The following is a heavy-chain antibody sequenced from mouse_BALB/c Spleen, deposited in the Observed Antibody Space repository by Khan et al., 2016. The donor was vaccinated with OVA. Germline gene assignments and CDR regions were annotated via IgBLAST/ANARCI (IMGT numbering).Heavy chain of an antibody. CDR1: GYSFTGYT. CDR3: VRAASYGDYVEDWFAY. D-gene: IGHD2-13*01. Sequence: VQLKQSGPELVKPGASMKMSCKASGYSFTGYTMNWVKQSRVKNLEWIGLINPYNGGTAYNLKFGGKATLTVDKSSNTAYMELLSLTSEDSAVYYCVRAASYGDYVEDWFAYWGQGTLVTVSA. V-gene: IGHV1-37*01. J-gene: IGHJ3*01. CDR2: INPYNGGT.